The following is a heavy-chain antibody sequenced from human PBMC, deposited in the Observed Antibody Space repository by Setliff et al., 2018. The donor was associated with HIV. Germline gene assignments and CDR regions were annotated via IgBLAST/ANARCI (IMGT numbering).Heavy chain of an antibody. V-gene: IGHV1-3*01. J-gene: IGHJ6*03. CDR3: AREGKFRYYYYMDV. CDR1: GYTFTSYV. D-gene: IGHD3-10*01. CDR2: INAGNGNT. Sequence: ASVKVSCKASGYTFTSYVMHWVRQAPGQRLEWMGWINAGNGNTKYSQKFQGRVTFTRDTSASTAYMALSSLRSEDTAVYYCAREGKFRYYYYMDVWGKGTTVTVSS.